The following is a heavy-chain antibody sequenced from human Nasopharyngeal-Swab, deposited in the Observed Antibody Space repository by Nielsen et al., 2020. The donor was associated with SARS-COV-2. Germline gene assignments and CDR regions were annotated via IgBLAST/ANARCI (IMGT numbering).Heavy chain of an antibody. CDR3: ARGAPYSSSSGDFDY. Sequence: GESLKISCAASGSTFSSYSMNWVRQAPGKGLEWVSSISSSSSYIYYADSVKGRFTISRDNAKNSLYLQMNSLRAEDTAVYYCARGAPYSSSSGDFDYWGQGTLVTVSS. CDR1: GSTFSSYS. CDR2: ISSSSSYI. V-gene: IGHV3-21*01. J-gene: IGHJ4*02. D-gene: IGHD6-6*01.